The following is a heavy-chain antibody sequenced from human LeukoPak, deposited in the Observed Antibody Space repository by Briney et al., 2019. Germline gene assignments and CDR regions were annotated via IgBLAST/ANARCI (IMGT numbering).Heavy chain of an antibody. V-gene: IGHV4-59*08. J-gene: IGHJ4*02. CDR3: ARRGIPVAGLDY. CDR2: IYHSGNT. CDR1: GGSISGYY. D-gene: IGHD6-19*01. Sequence: PSETLSLTCTVSGGSISGYYWSWIRQPPGKGLEWIGNIYHSGNTNYNPSLRSRVTISVDTSRNQFSLNLSSVTAADTAVYYCARRGIPVAGLDYWGQGSLVAVSS.